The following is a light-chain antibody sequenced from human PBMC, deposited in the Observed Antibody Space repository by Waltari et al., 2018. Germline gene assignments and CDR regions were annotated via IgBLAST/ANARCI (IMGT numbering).Light chain of an antibody. CDR2: EVS. CDR3: ISYAGVPSFVS. V-gene: IGLV2-8*01. CDR1: SSDVGGYDY. Sequence: QSDLTQPPSASGSPGQSVTITCTGSSSDVGGYDYVSWYQQYPDKAPQLIIYEVSKWPSGVPDRFSGSKSGNTASLTVSGLRAEDEADYYCISYAGVPSFVSFGGGTRLT. J-gene: IGLJ2*01.